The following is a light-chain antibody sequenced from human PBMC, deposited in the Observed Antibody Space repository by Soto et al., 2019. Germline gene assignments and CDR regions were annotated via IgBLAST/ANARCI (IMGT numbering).Light chain of an antibody. CDR2: GVS. Sequence: IVLTQSPGTLSLSQGVRSTLACRASQSVGSTYLAWYQQKPGQAPRLLIYGVSSRATGIPARFSGSGSGTDFTLTISRLQPQDFAVYYCQQYGTSRTFGQGTKVDIK. J-gene: IGKJ1*01. CDR1: QSVGSTY. V-gene: IGKV3-20*01. CDR3: QQYGTSRT.